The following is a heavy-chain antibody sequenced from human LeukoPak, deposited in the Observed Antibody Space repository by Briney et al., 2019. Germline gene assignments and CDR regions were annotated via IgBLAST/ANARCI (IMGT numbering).Heavy chain of an antibody. J-gene: IGHJ4*02. V-gene: IGHV3-23*01. D-gene: IGHD4-17*01. CDR1: GFTFSSYA. CDR2: ISGSGGST. CDR3: ARDNSDYGFYFDY. Sequence: PGGSLRLSCAASGFTFSSYAMSWVRQAPGKGLEWVSAISGSGGSTYYADSVKGRFTISRDNSKNTLYLQMNSLRAEDTAVYYCARDNSDYGFYFDYWGQGTLVTVSS.